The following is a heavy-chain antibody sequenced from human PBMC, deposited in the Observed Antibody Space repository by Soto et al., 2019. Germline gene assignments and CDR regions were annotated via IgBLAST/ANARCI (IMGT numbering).Heavy chain of an antibody. V-gene: IGHV1-69*12. CDR1: GGTFSSYA. CDR2: IIPIFGTA. J-gene: IGHJ3*02. Sequence: QVQLVQSGAEVKKPGSSVKVSCKASGGTFSSYAISWVRQAPGQGLEWMGGIIPIFGTANYAQKFQGRVTIPAAEATSTAYMELSSLRSEDTAVYYCARPSTTHGIVGANDALDIWGQGTMVTVSS. D-gene: IGHD1-26*01. CDR3: ARPSTTHGIVGANDALDI.